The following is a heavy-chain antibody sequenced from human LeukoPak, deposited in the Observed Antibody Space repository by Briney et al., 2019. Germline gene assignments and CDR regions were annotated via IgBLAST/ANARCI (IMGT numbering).Heavy chain of an antibody. CDR3: ARGSAITMVRGVISHY. D-gene: IGHD3-10*01. CDR2: INHSGST. Sequence: PSETLSLTCAVYGGSFSGYYWSWIRQPPGKGLEWIGEINHSGSTNYNPSLKSRVTISVDTSKNQFSLKLSSVTAADTAVYYCARGSAITMVRGVISHYWGQGNLVTVSS. V-gene: IGHV4-34*01. J-gene: IGHJ4*02. CDR1: GGSFSGYY.